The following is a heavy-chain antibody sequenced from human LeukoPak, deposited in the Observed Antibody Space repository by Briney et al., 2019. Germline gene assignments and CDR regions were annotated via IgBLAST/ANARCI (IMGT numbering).Heavy chain of an antibody. D-gene: IGHD1-26*01. J-gene: IGHJ3*02. Sequence: GGSLRLSCAASGFTFSSYWMHWVRQAPGKGLVWVSRINSDGSSTSYADSVKGRFTISRDNSKNTLYLQMNSLRAEDTAVYYCAKDPNPPALIVGATIGGDAFDIWGQGTMVTVSS. CDR1: GFTFSSYW. CDR3: AKDPNPPALIVGATIGGDAFDI. CDR2: INSDGSST. V-gene: IGHV3-74*01.